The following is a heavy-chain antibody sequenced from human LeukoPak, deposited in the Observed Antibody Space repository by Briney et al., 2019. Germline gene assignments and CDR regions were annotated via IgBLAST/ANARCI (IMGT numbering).Heavy chain of an antibody. CDR2: INHSGST. D-gene: IGHD6-6*01. Sequence: PSETLSLTCAVYGGSFSGYYWSWIRQPPGEGLEWIGEINHSGSTNYNPSLKSRVTISVDTSKNQFSLKLSSVTAADTAVYYCATQRANSSSFYFDYWGQGTLVTVSS. V-gene: IGHV4-34*01. CDR3: ATQRANSSSFYFDY. CDR1: GGSFSGYY. J-gene: IGHJ4*02.